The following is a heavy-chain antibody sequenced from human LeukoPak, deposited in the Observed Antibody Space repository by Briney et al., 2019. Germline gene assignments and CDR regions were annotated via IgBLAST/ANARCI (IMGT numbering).Heavy chain of an antibody. J-gene: IGHJ4*02. V-gene: IGHV3-11*04. CDR1: GFTFSDYY. Sequence: GGSLRLSCAASGFTFSDYYMSWIRQAPGKGLEWVSYISSSGSTIYYADSVKGRFTISRDNAKNSLYLHMNSLRAEDTAVYYCARAGYYDILTGYWTNYDYWGQGTLVTVSS. CDR2: ISSSGSTI. CDR3: ARAGYYDILTGYWTNYDY. D-gene: IGHD3-9*01.